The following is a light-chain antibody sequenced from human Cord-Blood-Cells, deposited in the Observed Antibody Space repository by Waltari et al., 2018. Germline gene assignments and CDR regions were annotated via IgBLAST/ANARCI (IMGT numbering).Light chain of an antibody. J-gene: IGKJ1*01. CDR1: QSISSW. Sequence: DIQMTQSPSTLSASVGDRVTITCRARQSISSWLAWYQQKPGKAPKLLIYKASSLESGVPSRFSGSGSGTEFTLTISSLQPDDFATYYCQQYNSYSTWTFGQGTKVELK. CDR3: QQYNSYSTWT. V-gene: IGKV1-5*03. CDR2: KAS.